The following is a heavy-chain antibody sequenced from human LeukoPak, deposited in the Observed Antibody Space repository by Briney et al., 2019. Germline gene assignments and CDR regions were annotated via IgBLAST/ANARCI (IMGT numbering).Heavy chain of an antibody. D-gene: IGHD3-22*01. J-gene: IGHJ6*02. CDR3: ARDQRIVPTYAYGMDA. Sequence: GGSLRLSCAASGFTFSSYWMSWVRQAPGKGLEWVANIKQDGSEKYYVDSVKGRFTISRDNAKNSLYLQMNSLRAEDTAVYYCARDQRIVPTYAYGMDAWGQRTTVTVSS. CDR1: GFTFSSYW. CDR2: IKQDGSEK. V-gene: IGHV3-7*01.